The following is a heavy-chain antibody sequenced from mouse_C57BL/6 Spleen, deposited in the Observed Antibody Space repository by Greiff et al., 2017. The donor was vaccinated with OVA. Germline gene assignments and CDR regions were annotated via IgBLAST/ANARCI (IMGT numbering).Heavy chain of an antibody. CDR3: ARPSDYGSSAWFAY. CDR2: IDPSDSET. J-gene: IGHJ3*01. D-gene: IGHD1-1*01. V-gene: IGHV1-52*01. Sequence: QVQLQQPGAELVRPGSSVKLSCKASGYTFTSYWMHWVKQRPIQGLEWIGNIDPSDSETHYNQKFKDKATLTVDKSSSTAYMQLSSLTSEDSAVYYCARPSDYGSSAWFAYWGQGTLVTVSA. CDR1: GYTFTSYW.